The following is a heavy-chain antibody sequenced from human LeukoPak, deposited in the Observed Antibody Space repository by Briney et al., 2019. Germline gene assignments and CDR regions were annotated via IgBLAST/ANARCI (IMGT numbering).Heavy chain of an antibody. Sequence: SGTPSLTSTVSGASTRGHSCNWIRQPPGRGLERIGYFYCSGSTSSNPSLKSRVTTSVDMSKNQCSLKLSSVTAADTAVYYCARAGIVDAFDIWGQGTMVTVSS. CDR2: FYCSGST. V-gene: IGHV4-59*11. J-gene: IGHJ3*02. CDR1: GASTRGHS. D-gene: IGHD1-26*01. CDR3: ARAGIVDAFDI.